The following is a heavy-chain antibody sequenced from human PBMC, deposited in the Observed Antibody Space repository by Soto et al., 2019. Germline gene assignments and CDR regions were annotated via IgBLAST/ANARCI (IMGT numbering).Heavy chain of an antibody. CDR1: GGTFSSYT. J-gene: IGHJ4*02. Sequence: SVKVSCKASGGTFSSYTISWVRQAPGQGLEWMGRIIPILGIANYAQKFQGRVTITADKSTSTAYMELSSLRSEDTAVYYCAREGVEYSYGSFVDYWGKGTLGTGSS. CDR3: AREGVEYSYGSFVDY. D-gene: IGHD5-18*01. V-gene: IGHV1-69*04. CDR2: IIPILGIA.